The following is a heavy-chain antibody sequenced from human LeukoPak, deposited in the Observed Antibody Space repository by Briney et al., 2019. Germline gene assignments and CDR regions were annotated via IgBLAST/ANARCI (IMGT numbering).Heavy chain of an antibody. CDR3: AKMWIQLWSSGGDFDY. CDR1: GFNFSNYS. CDR2: ISPSADDT. D-gene: IGHD5-18*01. J-gene: IGHJ4*02. V-gene: IGHV3-23*01. Sequence: GGSLRLSCAASGFNFSNYSMSWVRQLPGKGLGWVSAISPSADDTYYADSVKGRFTISRDNSKNTLSLQMNSLRAEDTAVYYCAKMWIQLWSSGGDFDYWGRGTLVSVSS.